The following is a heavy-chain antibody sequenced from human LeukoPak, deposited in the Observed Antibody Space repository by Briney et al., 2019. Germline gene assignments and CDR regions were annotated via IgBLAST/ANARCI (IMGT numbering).Heavy chain of an antibody. CDR2: MSFDGSHE. CDR1: GLTFSNSA. D-gene: IGHD2-15*01. Sequence: GGSLTLSCVASGLTFSNSAMHWVRQAPGKGLEWVAIMSFDGSHERYGDSVKGRFTLSRDNSKNTLYLQINSLRTEDTAVYYCVRGGKCSDGKCYLIDYWGQGTLVTVSS. V-gene: IGHV3-30*04. J-gene: IGHJ4*02. CDR3: VRGGKCSDGKCYLIDY.